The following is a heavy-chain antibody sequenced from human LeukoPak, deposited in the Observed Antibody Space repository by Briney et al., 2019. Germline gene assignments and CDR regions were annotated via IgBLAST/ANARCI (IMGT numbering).Heavy chain of an antibody. CDR3: ARVGTYDSSGGFDY. Sequence: SETLSLTCAVYGGSFSGYYWSWIRQPPGKGLEWIGYIYYSGSTNYNPSLKSRVTISVDTSKNQFSLKLSSVTAADTAVYYCARVGTYDSSGGFDYWGQGTLVTVSS. CDR2: IYYSGST. D-gene: IGHD3-22*01. V-gene: IGHV4-59*01. J-gene: IGHJ4*02. CDR1: GGSFSGYY.